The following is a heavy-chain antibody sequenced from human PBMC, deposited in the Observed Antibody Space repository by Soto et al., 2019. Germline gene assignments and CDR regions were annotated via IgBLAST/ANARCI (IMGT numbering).Heavy chain of an antibody. V-gene: IGHV5-10-1*01. J-gene: IGHJ6*02. Sequence: LKISCKGSGYSFTSYWISWVRQMPGKGLEWMGRIDPSDSYTNYSPSFQGHVTISADKSISTAYLQWSSLKASDTAMYYCARRRATITGYYYGMDVWGQGTTVTVSS. CDR1: GYSFTSYW. CDR2: IDPSDSYT. CDR3: ARRRATITGYYYGMDV. D-gene: IGHD5-12*01.